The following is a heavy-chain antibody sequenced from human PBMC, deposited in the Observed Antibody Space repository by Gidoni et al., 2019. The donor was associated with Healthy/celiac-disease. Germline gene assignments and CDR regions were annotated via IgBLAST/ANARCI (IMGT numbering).Heavy chain of an antibody. J-gene: IGHJ4*02. Sequence: EVQLVESGGGLVQPGRSLRLSCAASGFTFDDYAMHWVRQAPGKGLEWVSGISWNSGSIGYADSVKGRFTISRDNAKNSLYLQMNSLRAEDTALYYCAKDSDYYGSGSYSGPRKYFDYWGQGTLVTVSS. CDR1: GFTFDDYA. CDR3: AKDSDYYGSGSYSGPRKYFDY. D-gene: IGHD3-10*01. CDR2: ISWNSGSI. V-gene: IGHV3-9*01.